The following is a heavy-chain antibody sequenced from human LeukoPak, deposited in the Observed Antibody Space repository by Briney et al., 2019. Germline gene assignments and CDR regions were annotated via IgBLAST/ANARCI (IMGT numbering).Heavy chain of an antibody. CDR3: ARGLRSWYIDY. CDR2: ISGYNGNT. J-gene: IGHJ4*02. D-gene: IGHD6-13*01. V-gene: IGHV1-18*01. Sequence: GASVKVSCKASGYTFTSYGISWVRQAPGQGLEWMGWISGYNGNTNYAQKLQGRVTMTTETSTSTAYMELRSLRSEDTAVYYCARGLRSWYIDYWGQGTLVTVSS. CDR1: GYTFTSYG.